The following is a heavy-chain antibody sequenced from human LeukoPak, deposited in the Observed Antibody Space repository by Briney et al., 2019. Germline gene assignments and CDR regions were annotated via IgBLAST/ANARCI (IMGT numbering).Heavy chain of an antibody. CDR3: ALSSSDNWFDP. CDR1: GGSISSSSYY. J-gene: IGHJ5*02. CDR2: IYYGGST. D-gene: IGHD6-13*01. V-gene: IGHV4-39*01. Sequence: SETLSLTCTVSGGSISSSSYYWGWIRQPPGKGLEWIGSIYYGGSTYYNPSLKSRVTISVDTSKNQFPLKLSSVTAADTAVYYCALSSSDNWFDPWGQGTLVTVSS.